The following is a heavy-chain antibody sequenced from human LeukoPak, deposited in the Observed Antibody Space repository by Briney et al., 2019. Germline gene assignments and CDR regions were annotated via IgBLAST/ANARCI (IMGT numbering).Heavy chain of an antibody. CDR3: ARVNGGYQLLSYYYYGMDV. D-gene: IGHD2-2*01. J-gene: IGHJ6*04. CDR1: GFTFSSYS. CDR2: ISSSSSYI. Sequence: EGSLRLSCAASGFTFSSYSMNWVRQAPGKGLEWVSSISSSSSYIYYADSVKGRFTISRDNAKNSLYLQMNSLRAEDTAVYYCARVNGGYQLLSYYYYGMDVWGKGTTVTVSS. V-gene: IGHV3-21*01.